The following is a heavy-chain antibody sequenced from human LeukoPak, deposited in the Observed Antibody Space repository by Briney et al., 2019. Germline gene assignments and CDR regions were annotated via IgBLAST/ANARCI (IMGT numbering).Heavy chain of an antibody. Sequence: PSETLSLTCTVSGGSISSYYWSWIRQPPGKGLEWIGYICYSGSTNYNPSLKSRVTISVDTSKNQFSLKLSSVTAAATAVYYCARTIIAGGGYYFDYWGQGTLVTVSS. V-gene: IGHV4-59*01. CDR3: ARTIIAGGGYYFDY. J-gene: IGHJ4*02. CDR2: ICYSGST. CDR1: GGSISSYY. D-gene: IGHD2-8*02.